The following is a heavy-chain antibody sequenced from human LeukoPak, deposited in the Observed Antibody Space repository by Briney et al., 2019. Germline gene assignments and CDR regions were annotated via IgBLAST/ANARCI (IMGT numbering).Heavy chain of an antibody. CDR2: ISSSGSTI. D-gene: IGHD5-12*01. Sequence: GGSLRLSCAASGFTFSSYEMNWVRQAPGKGLEWVSHISSSGSTIYYADSVKGRFTISRDNAKNSLYLQMNSLRAEDTAVHYCAREGGGSGYDLWGQGTLVTVSS. J-gene: IGHJ4*02. CDR3: AREGGGSGYDL. V-gene: IGHV3-48*03. CDR1: GFTFSSYE.